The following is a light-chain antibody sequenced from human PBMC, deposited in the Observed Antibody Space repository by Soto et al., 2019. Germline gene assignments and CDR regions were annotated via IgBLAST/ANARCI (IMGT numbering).Light chain of an antibody. CDR1: SSNIASNT. CDR3: AAWDDSLNGPV. V-gene: IGLV1-44*01. Sequence: QPVLTQPPSASGTPGQRVTISCSGSSSNIASNTVNWYQQLPGTAPKLLIYRNDQRPSGVPDRFSGSKSGTSASLAISGHQSEDEADYYCAAWDDSLNGPVFGTGTQVTVL. J-gene: IGLJ1*01. CDR2: RND.